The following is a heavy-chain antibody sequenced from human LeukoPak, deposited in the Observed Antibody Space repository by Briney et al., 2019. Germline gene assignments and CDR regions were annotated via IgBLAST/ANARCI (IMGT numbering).Heavy chain of an antibody. V-gene: IGHV3-30*18. CDR1: GFTVSRHG. J-gene: IGHJ4*02. Sequence: GRSLRLSCAASGFTVSRHGMHWVRQAPGKGLEWMAFISYDGSKKYYADSVKGRFTISRDNSKTMLFLQMDSLRTEDTAVYYCAKDFSTSWASFDYWGQGTLVTVSS. CDR3: AKDFSTSWASFDY. CDR2: ISYDGSKK. D-gene: IGHD6-13*01.